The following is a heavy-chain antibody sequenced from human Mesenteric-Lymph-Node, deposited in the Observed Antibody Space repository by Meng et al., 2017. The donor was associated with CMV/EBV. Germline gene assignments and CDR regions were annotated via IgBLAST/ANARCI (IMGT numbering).Heavy chain of an antibody. D-gene: IGHD3-3*01. V-gene: IGHV4-61*05. CDR3: ARHILRGGVFDI. CDR2: IYYSGST. Sequence: SETLSLTCTVSGDSISTSGDYWGWIRQPPGKGLEWIGYIYYSGSTNYNPSLKSRVTISVDTSKNQFSLKLSSVTAADTAVYYCARHILRGGVFDIWGQGTMVTVSS. CDR1: GDSISTSGDY. J-gene: IGHJ3*02.